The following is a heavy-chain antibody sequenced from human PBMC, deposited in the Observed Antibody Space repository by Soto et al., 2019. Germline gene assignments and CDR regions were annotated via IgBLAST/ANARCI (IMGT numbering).Heavy chain of an antibody. CDR2: INAGNGNT. Sequence: APVKVCCKSSGYTFTSYAMHWARQAPGQRLEWMGWINAGNGNTKYSQKFQGRVTITRDTSASTAYMELSSLRSEDTAVYYCARSIVVVTALDYWGQGTLVTSPQ. CDR3: ARSIVVVTALDY. D-gene: IGHD2-21*02. J-gene: IGHJ4*02. CDR1: GYTFTSYA. V-gene: IGHV1-3*01.